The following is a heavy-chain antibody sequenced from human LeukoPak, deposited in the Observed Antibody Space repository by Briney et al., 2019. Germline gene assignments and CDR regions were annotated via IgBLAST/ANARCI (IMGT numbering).Heavy chain of an antibody. CDR2: IRYDGSNK. V-gene: IGHV3-30*02. D-gene: IGHD4-11*01. Sequence: PGGSLRLSCAASGFTFSSYGMHWVRQAPGKGLEWVAFIRYDGSNKYYADSVKGRFTISRDNSKNTLYLQMNSLRAEDTAVYYCARVGVTQDYYYYMDVWGKGTTVTVPS. CDR3: ARVGVTQDYYYYMDV. CDR1: GFTFSSYG. J-gene: IGHJ6*03.